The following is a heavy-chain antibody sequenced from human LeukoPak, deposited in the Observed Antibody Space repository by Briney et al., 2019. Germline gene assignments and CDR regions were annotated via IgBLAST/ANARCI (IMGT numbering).Heavy chain of an antibody. J-gene: IGHJ4*02. CDR2: IYYSGST. CDR3: ARHDYGDYGPFDC. D-gene: IGHD4-17*01. V-gene: IGHV4-39*01. Sequence: SETLSLTCTVSGGSISRGYYYWGWIRQPPGKGLEWIGTIYYSGSTYYNTSLKSRVTIFVDMSNNLFSLKLNSVTAADTAVYYCARHDYGDYGPFDCWGQGALVTVSS. CDR1: GGSISRGYYY.